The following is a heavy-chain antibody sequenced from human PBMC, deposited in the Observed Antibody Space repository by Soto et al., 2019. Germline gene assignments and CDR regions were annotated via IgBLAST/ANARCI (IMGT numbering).Heavy chain of an antibody. V-gene: IGHV1-24*01. CDR3: ATHNYNYAMDV. CDR1: GYTLTELS. J-gene: IGHJ6*02. CDR2: FEPEGGET. Sequence: ASVKVSCKVSGYTLTELSMHWVRQAPGKGLEWMGGFEPEGGETIYAQKFQGRVTMTEDTSTDTAYMELSSLRSDDTAVYYCATHNYNYAMDVWGQGTTVTVSS.